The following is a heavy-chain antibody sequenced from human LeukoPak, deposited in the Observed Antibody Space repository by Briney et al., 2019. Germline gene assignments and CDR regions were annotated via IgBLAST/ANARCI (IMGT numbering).Heavy chain of an antibody. V-gene: IGHV4-61*02. CDR1: GGSISRGNYY. CDR2: IYTSGST. D-gene: IGHD3-22*01. Sequence: SETLSLTCTVSGGSISRGNYYWSWIRRPAGKGLEWIGRIYTSGSTTYNPSLKSRATISIDKSKNQFSLELNSVTAADTAVYYCTRNGYYSLDSWGQGTLVTVSS. CDR3: TRNGYYSLDS. J-gene: IGHJ4*02.